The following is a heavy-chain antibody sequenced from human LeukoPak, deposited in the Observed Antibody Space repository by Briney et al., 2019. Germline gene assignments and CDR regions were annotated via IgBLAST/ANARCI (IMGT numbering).Heavy chain of an antibody. J-gene: IGHJ2*01. Sequence: GASVKVSCKASGYTFTGDYMHWVRQAPGQGLEWMGWINPNSGGTNYAQKFQGRVTMTRDTSISTAYMELSRLRSDDTAVYYCARDQEGRSCSGGTCYLGWSFDLWGRGTLVTVSS. CDR2: INPNSGGT. CDR1: GYTFTGDY. D-gene: IGHD2-15*01. V-gene: IGHV1-2*02. CDR3: ARDQEGRSCSGGTCYLGWSFDL.